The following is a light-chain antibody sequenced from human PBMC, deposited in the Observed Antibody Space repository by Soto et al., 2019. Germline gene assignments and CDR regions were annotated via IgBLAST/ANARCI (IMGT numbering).Light chain of an antibody. CDR2: GAS. J-gene: IGKJ5*01. CDR1: QSVSSS. Sequence: EIVMTQSPATLSVSPGERATLSCRASQSVSSSLAWYQQKPGQAPRLLIYGASTRAIGVPARFSGSGSGTEFTLTISSLQSEDFPVYYCEQHNNWPLITFGQGTRLDIK. CDR3: EQHNNWPLIT. V-gene: IGKV3-15*01.